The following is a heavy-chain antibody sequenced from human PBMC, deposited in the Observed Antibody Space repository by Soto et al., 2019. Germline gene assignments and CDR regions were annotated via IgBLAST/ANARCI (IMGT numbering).Heavy chain of an antibody. V-gene: IGHV3-30*03. CDR1: GFTFSSYG. J-gene: IGHJ4*02. CDR2: ISYDGSNK. Sequence: GGSMRLSCAASGFTFSSYGMHWVHQAPGKGLEWVAVISYDGSNKYYADSVKGRFTISRDNSKNTLYLQMNSLRAEDTAVYYCAAYYYDSSGYYYGFDYWGQGTLVTVSS. D-gene: IGHD3-22*01. CDR3: AAYYYDSSGYYYGFDY.